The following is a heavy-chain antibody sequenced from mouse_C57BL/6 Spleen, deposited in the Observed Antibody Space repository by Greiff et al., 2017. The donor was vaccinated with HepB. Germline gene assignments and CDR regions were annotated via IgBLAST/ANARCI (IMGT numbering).Heavy chain of an antibody. Sequence: EVKVEESGGGLVKPGGSLKLSCAASGFTFSDYGMHWVRQAPEKGLEWVAYISSGSSTIYYADTVKGRFTISRDNAKNTLFLQMTSLRSEDTAMYYCARGITTVVAPAYWGQGTLVTVSA. J-gene: IGHJ3*01. D-gene: IGHD1-1*01. CDR3: ARGITTVVAPAY. CDR2: ISSGSSTI. CDR1: GFTFSDYG. V-gene: IGHV5-17*01.